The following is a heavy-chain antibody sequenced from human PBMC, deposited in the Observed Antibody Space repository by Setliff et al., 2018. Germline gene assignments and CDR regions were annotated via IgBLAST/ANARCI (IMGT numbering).Heavy chain of an antibody. Sequence: SETLSLTCTVSGGSISSGSYYWSWIRQPAGKGLEWIGHIYSSGSTNYNPSPKSRVTISVDRSKNQFSLKLSSVIAADTAVYYCARDLYSSSSGGFYYYYCYMDVWGKGTTVTVSS. CDR3: ARDLYSSSSGGFYYYYCYMDV. D-gene: IGHD6-6*01. CDR1: GGSISSGSYY. V-gene: IGHV4-61*09. CDR2: IYSSGST. J-gene: IGHJ6*03.